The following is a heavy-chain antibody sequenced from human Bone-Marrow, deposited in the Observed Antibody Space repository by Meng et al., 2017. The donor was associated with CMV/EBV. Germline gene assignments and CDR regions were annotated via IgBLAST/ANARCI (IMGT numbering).Heavy chain of an antibody. CDR3: ARGPCSSTSCDLDY. J-gene: IGHJ4*02. D-gene: IGHD2-2*01. Sequence: ASGFTFSSYARHWVRQAPGKGLEWVAVISYDGSNKYYADSVKGRFTISRDNSKNTLYLQMNSLRAEDTAVYYCARGPCSSTSCDLDYWGQGTLVTVSS. CDR1: GFTFSSYA. V-gene: IGHV3-30-3*01. CDR2: ISYDGSNK.